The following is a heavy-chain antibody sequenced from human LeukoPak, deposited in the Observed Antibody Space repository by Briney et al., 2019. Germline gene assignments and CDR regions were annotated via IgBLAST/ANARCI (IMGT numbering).Heavy chain of an antibody. CDR2: ITGSGGNT. V-gene: IGHV3-23*01. D-gene: IGHD6-13*01. J-gene: IGHJ6*02. CDR3: AKAASSSWPSYYYGMDV. CDR1: GFIFSSYS. Sequence: GGSLRLSCAASGFIFSSYSMSWVRQAPGKGLEWVSVITGSGGNTYCADSVKGRFTISKDNSKNTVYLQMSSLRVDDTAVYYCAKAASSSWPSYYYGMDVWGQGATVTVSS.